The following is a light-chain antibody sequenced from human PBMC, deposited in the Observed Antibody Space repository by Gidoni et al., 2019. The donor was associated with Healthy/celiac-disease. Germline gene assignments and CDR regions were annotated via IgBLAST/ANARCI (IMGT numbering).Light chain of an antibody. J-gene: IGLJ2*01. V-gene: IGLV3-21*03. CDR2: DDS. CDR1: NIGSKR. CDR3: QVWDSSSDHPRVV. Sequence: SYVLTQPPSVAVAPGKTARINWGGNNIGSKRVHWYQQKPGQAPVLVVYDDSDRPSGIPERFSGSNSGNTATLTISRVGAGDEADYYCQVWDSSSDHPRVVFGGGTKLTVL.